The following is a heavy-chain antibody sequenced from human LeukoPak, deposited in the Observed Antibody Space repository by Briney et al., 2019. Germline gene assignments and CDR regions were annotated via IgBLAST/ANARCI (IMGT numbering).Heavy chain of an antibody. V-gene: IGHV3-30-3*01. J-gene: IGHJ4*02. Sequence: GGSLRLSCAASGFTFSSYAMSWVRQAPGKGLEWVAVISYDGSNKYYADSVKGRFTISRDNSKNTLYLQMNSLRAEDTAVYYCAREKYYYDSSAIFDYWGQGTLVTVSS. D-gene: IGHD3-22*01. CDR3: AREKYYYDSSAIFDY. CDR2: ISYDGSNK. CDR1: GFTFSSYA.